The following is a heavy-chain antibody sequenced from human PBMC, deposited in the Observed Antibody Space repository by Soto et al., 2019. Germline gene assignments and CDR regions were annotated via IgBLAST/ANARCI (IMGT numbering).Heavy chain of an antibody. CDR1: GYSFTSYS. D-gene: IGHD6-13*01. Sequence: EVQLVQSGAEVKKPGESLRFSCKGSGYSFTSYSISWVRQMPGKGLEWMGRLDPRDSYTNYSPSFQGHVTNAADKSISTAYLQWSSLKASDTAMYYCARLQAAAGDNDLTFDYWGQGTLVTVSS. V-gene: IGHV5-10-1*01. CDR3: ARLQAAAGDNDLTFDY. J-gene: IGHJ4*02. CDR2: LDPRDSYT.